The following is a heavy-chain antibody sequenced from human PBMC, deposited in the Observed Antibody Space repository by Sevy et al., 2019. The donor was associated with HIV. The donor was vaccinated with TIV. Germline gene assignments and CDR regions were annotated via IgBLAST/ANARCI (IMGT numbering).Heavy chain of an antibody. Sequence: GGSLRLSCAVSGFTFSDYYMSWIRQAPGKGLEWVSYISGSGSTIYYADSVKGRFTISRDNAKDSLFLQMNSLRAEDTAVYYCARDLWFGGFWGNWFDPWGQGSLVTVSS. CDR3: ARDLWFGGFWGNWFDP. V-gene: IGHV3-11*04. CDR1: GFTFSDYY. D-gene: IGHD3-10*01. CDR2: ISGSGSTI. J-gene: IGHJ5*02.